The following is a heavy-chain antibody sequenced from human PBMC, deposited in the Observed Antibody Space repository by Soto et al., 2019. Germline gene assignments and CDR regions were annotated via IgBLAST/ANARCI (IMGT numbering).Heavy chain of an antibody. D-gene: IGHD7-27*01. Sequence: SETLSLTCTVSGGSISRYYWSRIRQPPGKGLEWIGYIYYSGSTNYNPSLKSRVTISVDTSKNQFSLKLSSVTAADTAIFYCGRVLSGGNWFSPWGQETLVTVSS. CDR2: IYYSGST. V-gene: IGHV4-59*12. CDR3: GRVLSGGNWFSP. J-gene: IGHJ5*02. CDR1: GGSISRYY.